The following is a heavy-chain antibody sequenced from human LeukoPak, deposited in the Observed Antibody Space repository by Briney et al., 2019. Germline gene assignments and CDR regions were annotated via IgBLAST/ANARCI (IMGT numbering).Heavy chain of an antibody. CDR2: INHSGST. D-gene: IGHD4-17*01. Sequence: SETLSLTCAVYGGSFSGYYWSWIRHPPGKGLEWSGEINHSGSTNYNPSLKRRVTISVDTSKNQFSLKLSSVTAADTAVYYCARKNPSVTTDYWGQGTLVTVSS. V-gene: IGHV4-34*01. CDR3: ARKNPSVTTDY. J-gene: IGHJ4*02. CDR1: GGSFSGYY.